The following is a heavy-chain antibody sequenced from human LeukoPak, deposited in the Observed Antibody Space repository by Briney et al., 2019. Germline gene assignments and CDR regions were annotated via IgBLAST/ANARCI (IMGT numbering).Heavy chain of an antibody. CDR2: IKQDGREK. J-gene: IGHJ5*01. Sequence: GGTLRLSCAASGFTFSNDWMSWVRQAPGKGREGVADIKQDGREKYYVDSVKGRFIISRDNAKNSPYLQMNSLRAEDTAVYYCAREGYETTGYFYSWGEGTLGTVSS. CDR3: AREGYETTGYFYS. D-gene: IGHD3-22*01. V-gene: IGHV3-7*01. CDR1: GFTFSNDW.